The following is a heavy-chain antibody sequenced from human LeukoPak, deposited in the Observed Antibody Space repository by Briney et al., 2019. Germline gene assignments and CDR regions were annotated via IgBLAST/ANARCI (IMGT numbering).Heavy chain of an antibody. Sequence: ASVKVSCKASGYTFTSYGISWVRQAPGQGLEWMGWISAYNGNTNYAQKLQGRVTMTRDTSTSTVYMELSSLRSEDTAMYYCAKWTTTYLDYWGQGTLVTVSS. CDR2: ISAYNGNT. CDR3: AKWTTTYLDY. D-gene: IGHD1-1*01. J-gene: IGHJ4*02. CDR1: GYTFTSYG. V-gene: IGHV1-18*01.